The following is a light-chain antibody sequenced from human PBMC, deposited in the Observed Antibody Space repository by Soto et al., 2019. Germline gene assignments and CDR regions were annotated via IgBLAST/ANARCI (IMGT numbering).Light chain of an antibody. V-gene: IGKV3-20*01. CDR3: QQYGSSRFT. CDR1: QSVSSSY. Sequence: EIVLTQSPGTLSLSPGERATLSCRASQSVSSSYLAWYQQKPGQPPRLLIYGASSRATGIPDRFSGSGSGTDFTLTISRVEPEDFAVYYCQQYGSSRFTFGPGTRVDIK. CDR2: GAS. J-gene: IGKJ3*01.